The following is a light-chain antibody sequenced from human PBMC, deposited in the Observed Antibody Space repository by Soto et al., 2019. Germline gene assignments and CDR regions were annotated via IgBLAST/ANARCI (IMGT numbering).Light chain of an antibody. J-gene: IGLJ1*01. V-gene: IGLV2-14*04. CDR1: SSDVGGYNY. Sequence: IIRTKTSSDVGGYNYVSWYQQHPGKAPKLMIYDVSNRPSGVSNRFSGSKSGNTASLTISGLQAEDEADYYCSSYTSSSTLEVFGTGTRSPS. CDR3: SSYTSSSTLEV. CDR2: DVS.